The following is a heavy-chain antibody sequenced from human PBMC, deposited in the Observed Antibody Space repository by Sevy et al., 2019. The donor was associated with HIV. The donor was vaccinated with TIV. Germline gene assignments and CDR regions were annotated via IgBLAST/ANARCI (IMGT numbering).Heavy chain of an antibody. CDR2: FDPEDAET. D-gene: IGHD3-22*01. CDR1: GSTLSQMA. CDR3: ATTKDYYESSGEPFDY. Sequence: ASVKVSCKVSGSTLSQMAMHWVRQAPGKGLEWMATFDPEDAETIYTQKLQGRVTMTEDTSRDIAYMELSNLRSEDTAGYYCATTKDYYESSGEPFDYWGQGTLVTVSS. V-gene: IGHV1-24*01. J-gene: IGHJ4*02.